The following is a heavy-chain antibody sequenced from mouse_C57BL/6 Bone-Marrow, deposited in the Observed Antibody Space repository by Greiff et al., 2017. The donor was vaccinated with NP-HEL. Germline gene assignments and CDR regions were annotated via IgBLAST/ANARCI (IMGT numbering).Heavy chain of an antibody. J-gene: IGHJ3*01. V-gene: IGHV1-64*01. D-gene: IGHD2-12*01. Sequence: VQLQQPGAELVKPGASVKLSCKASGYTFTSYWMHWVKQRPGQGLEWIGMIHPNSGSTNYNEKFKSKATLTVDKSSSTAYMQLSSLTSEDSAVYYCARGRIRQGAWFAYWGQGTLVTVSA. CDR1: GYTFTSYW. CDR2: IHPNSGST. CDR3: ARGRIRQGAWFAY.